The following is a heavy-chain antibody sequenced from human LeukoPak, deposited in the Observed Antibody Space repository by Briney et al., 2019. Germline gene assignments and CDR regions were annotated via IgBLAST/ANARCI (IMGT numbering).Heavy chain of an antibody. CDR3: ARLRGNYFPDY. V-gene: IGHV4-59*01. CDR1: GGSISGYY. J-gene: IGHJ4*02. CDR2: IYYSGST. Sequence: PSETLSLTCAVSGGSISGYYWSWIRQPPGKGLEWIGYIYYSGSTNYNPSLKSRLTISVDTSKNQFSLNLSSVTAADTAVYYCARLRGNYFPDYWGQGTLVTVSS. D-gene: IGHD4-11*01.